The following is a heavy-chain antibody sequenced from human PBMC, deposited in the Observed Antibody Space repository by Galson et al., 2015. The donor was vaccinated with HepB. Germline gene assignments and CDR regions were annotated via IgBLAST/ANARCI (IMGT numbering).Heavy chain of an antibody. V-gene: IGHV3-23*01. CDR1: GFTFSSYA. Sequence: SLRLSCAASGFTFSSYAMSWVRQAPGKGLEWVSAISGSGGSTYYADSVKGRFTISRDNSKNTLYLQMNSLRAEDTAVYYCAKNGGIAAAGDNWFDPWGEGTLVTVSS. CDR2: ISGSGGST. J-gene: IGHJ5*02. D-gene: IGHD6-13*01. CDR3: AKNGGIAAAGDNWFDP.